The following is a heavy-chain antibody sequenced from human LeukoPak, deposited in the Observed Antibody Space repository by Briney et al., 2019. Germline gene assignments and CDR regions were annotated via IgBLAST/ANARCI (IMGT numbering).Heavy chain of an antibody. CDR1: GFTFSSYW. V-gene: IGHV3-74*01. CDR3: VREVPGIMVAFDL. Sequence: EGSLRLSCSASGFTFSSYWMHWVRQVPGEGLVWVSRINTDGSSTTYADSVKGRFTISRDNAQNSIYLQVNSLRADDTAVYYCVREVPGIMVAFDLWGQGTMLSVSS. D-gene: IGHD2-2*01. J-gene: IGHJ3*01. CDR2: INTDGSST.